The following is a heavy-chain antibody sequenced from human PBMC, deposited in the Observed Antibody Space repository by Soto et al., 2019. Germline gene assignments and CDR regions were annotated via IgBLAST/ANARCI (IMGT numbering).Heavy chain of an antibody. J-gene: IGHJ3*02. D-gene: IGHD6-13*01. CDR2: ISSSGSTI. Sequence: GGSLRLSCAASGFTFSDYYMSWIRQAPGKGLEWVSYISSSGSTIYYADSVKGRFTISRDNAKNSLYLQMNSLRAEDTAVYYCASLDFIAAADADAFDIWGQGTMVTVSS. CDR3: ASLDFIAAADADAFDI. V-gene: IGHV3-11*01. CDR1: GFTFSDYY.